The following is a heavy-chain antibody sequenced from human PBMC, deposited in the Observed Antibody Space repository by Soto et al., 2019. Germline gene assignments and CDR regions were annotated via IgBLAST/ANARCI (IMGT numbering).Heavy chain of an antibody. V-gene: IGHV1-69*13. CDR2: IIPIFGTA. CDR1: GGTFSSYA. Sequence: SVKVSCKASGGTFSSYAISWVRQAPGQGLEWMGGIIPIFGTANYAQKFQGRVTITADESTSTAYMELSSLRSEDTAVYYCARGRWYCSSTSCYQGYYYYYYGMDVWGQGTTVTVSS. D-gene: IGHD2-2*01. CDR3: ARGRWYCSSTSCYQGYYYYYYGMDV. J-gene: IGHJ6*02.